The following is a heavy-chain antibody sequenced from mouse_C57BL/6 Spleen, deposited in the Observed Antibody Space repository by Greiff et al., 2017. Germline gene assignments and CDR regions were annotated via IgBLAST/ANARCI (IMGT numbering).Heavy chain of an antibody. CDR2: ISTDGSYT. CDR1: GFTFSSYG. J-gene: IGHJ2*01. Sequence: EVKLQEPGGDLVKPGASLKLSCAASGFTFSSYGMPWVRQTPGQRLEWVATISTDGSYTYYTHNVKGRVTFSGDNATTTLYLQMSSLKSEDTAVYYCARQATQDYFDYWGQGTTLTVSS. V-gene: IGHV5-6*01. CDR3: ARQATQDYFDY. D-gene: IGHD1-2*01.